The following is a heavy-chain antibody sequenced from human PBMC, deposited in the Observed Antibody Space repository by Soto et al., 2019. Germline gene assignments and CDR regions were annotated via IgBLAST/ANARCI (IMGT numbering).Heavy chain of an antibody. Sequence: SETLSLTCTVSAGSLGRSSYYCGWILQSPWKGLEWIGNIYYSGNTFYNPSLKSRVTISVDTSKNQVYLHLSSVTAADTAIFYCASIAAPGTTHFGFRGQGTLVTGSS. CDR3: ASIAAPGTTHFGF. V-gene: IGHV4-39*01. D-gene: IGHD6-13*01. CDR2: IYYSGNT. CDR1: AGSLGRSSYY. J-gene: IGHJ1*01.